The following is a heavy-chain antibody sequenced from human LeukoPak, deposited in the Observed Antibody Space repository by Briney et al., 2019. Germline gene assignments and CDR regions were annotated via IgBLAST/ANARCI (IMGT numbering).Heavy chain of an antibody. CDR3: ARERPDSRNLDS. V-gene: IGHV3-66*01. CDR2: IYSGGGT. Sequence: GGSLRLSCAASGFTVSSNYMSWVRQAPGKGLEWVSVIYSGGGTYYADSVKGRFTISRDDSKNTLSLQMNDLRVEDTAVYYCARERPDSRNLDSWGRGALVTVSS. J-gene: IGHJ4*02. CDR1: GFTVSSNY. D-gene: IGHD1-14*01.